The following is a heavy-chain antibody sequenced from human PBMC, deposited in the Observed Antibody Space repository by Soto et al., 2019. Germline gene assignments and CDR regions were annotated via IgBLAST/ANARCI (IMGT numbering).Heavy chain of an antibody. CDR1: GGSISSYY. D-gene: IGHD3-16*02. V-gene: IGHV4-59*01. J-gene: IGHJ4*02. CDR2: IDYSGST. Sequence: QVQLQESGPGLVKPSETLSLTCTVSGGSISSYYWSWVRQPPGKGLEWIGYIDYSGSTNYNPCHNTRVTTSIDTTTNHYSLKLSYVTAADTAVYYCARGVGRYDYVWGSYRPFDYWGQGTLVTVSS. CDR3: ARGVGRYDYVWGSYRPFDY.